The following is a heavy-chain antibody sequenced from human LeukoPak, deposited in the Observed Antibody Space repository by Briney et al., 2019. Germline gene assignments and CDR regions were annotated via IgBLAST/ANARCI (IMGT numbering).Heavy chain of an antibody. V-gene: IGHV1-69*05. J-gene: IGHJ4*02. CDR2: VIPIFSTT. Sequence: SVKVSCKASGYTFIGYDVHWVRQAPGQGLEWMGAVIPIFSTTNYAQKFQGRVAITTDESTNTAYMELTSLKSEDTAVYYCARAPPKQLLHLYWGQGTLVTVSS. D-gene: IGHD6-13*01. CDR1: GYTFIGYD. CDR3: ARAPPKQLLHLY.